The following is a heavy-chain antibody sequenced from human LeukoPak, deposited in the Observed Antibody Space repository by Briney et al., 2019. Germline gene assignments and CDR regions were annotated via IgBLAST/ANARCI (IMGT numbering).Heavy chain of an antibody. D-gene: IGHD3-16*02. V-gene: IGHV3-48*03. CDR3: AKVAIEMVLLYP. CDR2: ISSSGSNI. Sequence: PGGSLRLSCAASGFTFSSYEMNWVRQAPGKGLEWVSYISSSGSNIYYADSVKGRFTISRDNAEHSLYLQMNSMRAEDPAVYFFAKVAIEMVLLYPGGRETLATVPA. CDR1: GFTFSSYE. J-gene: IGHJ2*01.